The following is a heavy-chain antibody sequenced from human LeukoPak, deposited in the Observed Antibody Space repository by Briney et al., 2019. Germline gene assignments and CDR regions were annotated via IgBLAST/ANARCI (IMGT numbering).Heavy chain of an antibody. D-gene: IGHD3-22*01. J-gene: IGHJ4*02. CDR3: ATGGYYYDSSGYPSPDFDY. Sequence: ASVKVSCKASGFTFTSSAVQWVRQARGQRLEWIGWIVAGSGNTNYAQKFQERVTITRDMSTSTAYMELSNLRSEDTAVYYCATGGYYYDSSGYPSPDFDYWGQGTLVTVSS. CDR2: IVAGSGNT. CDR1: GFTFTSSA. V-gene: IGHV1-58*01.